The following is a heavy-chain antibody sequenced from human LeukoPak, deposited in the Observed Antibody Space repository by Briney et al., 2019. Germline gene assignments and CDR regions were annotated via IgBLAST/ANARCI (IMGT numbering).Heavy chain of an antibody. CDR3: AREGPRQPFDY. Sequence: SETLSLSCTVSGGSTSSYYWSWIRQPAGKGLEWIGRIYTSGSTNYNPSLKSRVTMSVDTSKNQFSLKLSSVTAADTAVYYCAREGPRQPFDYWGQGTLVTVSS. J-gene: IGHJ4*02. V-gene: IGHV4-4*07. CDR1: GGSTSSYY. CDR2: IYTSGST.